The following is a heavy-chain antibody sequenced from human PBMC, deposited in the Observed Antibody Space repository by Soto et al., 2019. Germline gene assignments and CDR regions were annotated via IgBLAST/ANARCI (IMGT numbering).Heavy chain of an antibody. CDR2: MNPNSGNT. J-gene: IGHJ5*02. Sequence: ASVKVSCKASGYTFTSYDINWVRQATGQGLEWMGWMNPNSGNTGYAQKFQGRVTMTRNTSISTAYMELSSLRSEDTAVYYCARALVGATCYWFDPWGQGTLVTVSS. CDR1: GYTFTSYD. D-gene: IGHD1-26*01. CDR3: ARALVGATCYWFDP. V-gene: IGHV1-8*01.